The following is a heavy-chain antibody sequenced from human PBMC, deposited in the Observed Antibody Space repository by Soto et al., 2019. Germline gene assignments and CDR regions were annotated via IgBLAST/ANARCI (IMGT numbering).Heavy chain of an antibody. Sequence: GESLKISCKGSGYSFTSYWIGWVRQMPGKGLEWMGIIYPGDSDTRYSPSFQGQVTISADKSISTAYLQWSSLKASDTAMYYCASAPYSSGNERAFDPWGQGTLVTVSS. CDR2: IYPGDSDT. CDR1: GYSFTSYW. CDR3: ASAPYSSGNERAFDP. V-gene: IGHV5-51*01. J-gene: IGHJ5*02. D-gene: IGHD6-19*01.